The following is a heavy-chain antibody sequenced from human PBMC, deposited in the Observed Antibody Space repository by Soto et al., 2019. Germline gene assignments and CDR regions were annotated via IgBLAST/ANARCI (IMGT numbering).Heavy chain of an antibody. D-gene: IGHD2-2*01. CDR1: GFTFSSYA. CDR2: ISGSGGST. V-gene: IGHV3-23*01. Sequence: GGSLRLSCAASGFTFSSYAMSWVRQAPGKGLEWVSAISGSGGSTYYADSVKGRFTISRDNSKNTLYLRMNSLRAEDTAVCYCAKDISPAGTFWGFHYPMDVWGQGTTVTVSS. J-gene: IGHJ6*02. CDR3: AKDISPAGTFWGFHYPMDV.